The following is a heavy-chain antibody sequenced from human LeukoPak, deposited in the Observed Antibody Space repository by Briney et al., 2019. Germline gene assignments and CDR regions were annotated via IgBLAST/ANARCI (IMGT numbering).Heavy chain of an antibody. D-gene: IGHD2-2*01. CDR1: GGSISTSNYY. CDR3: ARVIGYCSSTSCAFDY. J-gene: IGHJ4*02. Sequence: SSETLSLTCTVSGGSISTSNYYWGWIRQPPGKGLEWIGNIFYSGSTYYSPSLKSRVTISLDTSRNQFSLKLSSVTAADTAVYYCARVIGYCSSTSCAFDYWGQGTLVTVSS. CDR2: IFYSGST. V-gene: IGHV4-39*07.